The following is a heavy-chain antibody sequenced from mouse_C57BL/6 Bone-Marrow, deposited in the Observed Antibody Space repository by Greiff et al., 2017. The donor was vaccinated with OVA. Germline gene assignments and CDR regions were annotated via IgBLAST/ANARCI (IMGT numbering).Heavy chain of an antibody. D-gene: IGHD2-4*01. CDR1: GYAFSSSW. J-gene: IGHJ2*01. V-gene: IGHV1-82*01. CDR2: IYPGDGDT. Sequence: VHLVESGPELVKPGASVKISCKASGYAFSSSWMNWVKQRPGKGLEWIGRIYPGDGDTNYNGKFKGKATLTADKSSRTAYMQLSSLTSEDSAVYVCAREGGLYDDDVEYYFDYWGQGTTLTVSS. CDR3: AREGGLYDDDVEYYFDY.